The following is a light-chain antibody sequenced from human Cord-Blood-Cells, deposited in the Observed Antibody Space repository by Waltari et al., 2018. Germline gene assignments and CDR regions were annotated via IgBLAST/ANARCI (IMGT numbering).Light chain of an antibody. J-gene: IGLJ2*01. CDR1: SSDVGGYNY. CDR2: DVS. CDR3: QSYDSSLSGSV. V-gene: IGLV2-11*01. Sequence: QSALTQPRSVSGSPGQSVTISCTGTSSDVGGYNYVSWYQQHPGKAPKLMIYDVSKPPSGVPDRFSCSKSGHTASLTISGLQAEDEADYYCQSYDSSLSGSVFGGGTKLTVL.